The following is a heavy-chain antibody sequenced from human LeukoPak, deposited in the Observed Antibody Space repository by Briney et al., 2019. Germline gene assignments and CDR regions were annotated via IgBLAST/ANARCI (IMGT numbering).Heavy chain of an antibody. V-gene: IGHV4-61*02. CDR1: GDSISSGDYY. D-gene: IGHD1-26*01. J-gene: IGHJ6*03. CDR2: ISSSGST. Sequence: SQTLSLTCTVSGDSISSGDYYWSWIRQPAGKGLEWIGRISSSGSTNYNPSLKSRVTISVDTSKNQFSLKLSSVTAADTAVYFCARTGGSFYFYYCMDVWGKGTTVTVSS. CDR3: ARTGGSFYFYYCMDV.